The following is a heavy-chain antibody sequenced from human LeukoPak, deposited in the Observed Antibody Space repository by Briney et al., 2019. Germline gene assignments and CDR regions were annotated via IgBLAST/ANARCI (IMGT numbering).Heavy chain of an antibody. CDR3: ARGDYYYYYYMDV. CDR2: IYYSGST. CDR1: GGSISSYY. J-gene: IGHJ6*03. Sequence: SETLSLTCTVSGGSISSYYWSWIRQPPGKGLEWIGYIYYSGSTNYDPSLKSRVTISVDTSKNQFSLRLSSVTAADTAVYYCARGDYYYYYYMDVWGKGTTVTVSS. V-gene: IGHV4-59*01.